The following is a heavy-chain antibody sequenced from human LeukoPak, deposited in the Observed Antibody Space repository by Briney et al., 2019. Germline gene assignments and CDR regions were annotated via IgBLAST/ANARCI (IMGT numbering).Heavy chain of an antibody. Sequence: PSETLSLTCTVSGYSISNGYYWGWIRQPPGKGLEWVGSIYHRGSTYYNPSLRSRVTISLDRSKNQFSLKLSSVTAADTAVYYCARDAGSGVDYWGQGTLVTVSS. CDR1: GYSISNGYY. CDR2: IYHRGST. V-gene: IGHV4-38-2*02. D-gene: IGHD3-10*01. CDR3: ARDAGSGVDY. J-gene: IGHJ4*02.